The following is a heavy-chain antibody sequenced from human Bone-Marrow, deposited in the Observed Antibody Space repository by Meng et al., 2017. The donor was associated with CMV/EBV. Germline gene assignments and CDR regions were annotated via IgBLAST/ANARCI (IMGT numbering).Heavy chain of an antibody. D-gene: IGHD3-16*02. CDR2: IRYDGSNK. J-gene: IGHJ6*02. Sequence: GESLKISCAAPGFTFSSYGMHWVRQAPGKGLEWVAFIRYDGSNKYYADSVKGRFTISRDNSKNTLYLQMNSLRAEDTAVYYCAKPDELLSDYYYGMEVWGQGTTVTVSS. CDR1: GFTFSSYG. V-gene: IGHV3-30*02. CDR3: AKPDELLSDYYYGMEV.